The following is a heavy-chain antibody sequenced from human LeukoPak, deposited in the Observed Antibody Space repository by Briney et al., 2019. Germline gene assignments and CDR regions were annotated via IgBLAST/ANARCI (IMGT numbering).Heavy chain of an antibody. CDR1: GGSFSGFY. J-gene: IGHJ4*02. CDR2: IDHSGST. CDR3: TRGAGWLIDY. V-gene: IGHV4-34*01. Sequence: PSETLSLTCDVYGGSFSGFYWNWIRQPPGKGLEWIGEIDHSGSTNYNPSLKSRVAISADTSKNHFSLKLNSVTTADTAVYYCTRGAGWLIDYWGQGILVTVSS. D-gene: IGHD3-16*01.